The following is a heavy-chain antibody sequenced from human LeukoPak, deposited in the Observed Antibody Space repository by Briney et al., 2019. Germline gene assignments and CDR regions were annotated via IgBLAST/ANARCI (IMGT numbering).Heavy chain of an antibody. Sequence: GGSLRLSCTTAGFSFNTYSMSWVRQAPGKGLEWVSAINDDTPYYTDSVKGRFTLSRDNAKNSLYLQMNSLRAEDTAVYYCARDDSSGWLPYYYYYMDVWGKGTTVTVSS. CDR1: GFSFNTYS. J-gene: IGHJ6*03. CDR3: ARDDSSGWLPYYYYYMDV. D-gene: IGHD6-19*01. V-gene: IGHV3-69-1*01. CDR2: INDDTP.